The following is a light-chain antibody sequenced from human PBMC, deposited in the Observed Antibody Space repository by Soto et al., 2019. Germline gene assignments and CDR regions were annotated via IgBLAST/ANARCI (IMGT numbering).Light chain of an antibody. V-gene: IGLV2-23*01. CDR2: EGS. CDR1: SSDVGSYNL. CDR3: CSYAGSSTSVV. Sequence: QSALTQPASVSGSPGQSITISCTGTSSDVGSYNLVSWYQQHPGKAPKLMIYEGSKRPSGGSNRFSGSKSGNTASLTISGLQAEDEADYYCCSYAGSSTSVVFGGGTKLTV. J-gene: IGLJ2*01.